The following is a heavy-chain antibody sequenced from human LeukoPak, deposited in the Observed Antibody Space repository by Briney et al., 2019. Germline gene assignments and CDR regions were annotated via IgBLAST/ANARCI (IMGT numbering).Heavy chain of an antibody. CDR3: AQPDF. CDR1: GITFRSSS. V-gene: IGHV3-30*02. J-gene: IGHJ4*02. Sequence: PGGSLRLSCVASGITFRSSSMHWVRQAPGKGLEWLAFIRFDGSTKHYADSVKGRFTVSRDNSKSTLYLQMNSLRAEDTAVYYCAQPDFWGQGTLVTVSS. CDR2: IRFDGSTK.